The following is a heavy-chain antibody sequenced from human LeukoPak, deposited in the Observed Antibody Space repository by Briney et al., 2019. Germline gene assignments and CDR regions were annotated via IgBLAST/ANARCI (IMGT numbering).Heavy chain of an antibody. CDR1: GGSVSGYY. CDR2: VYYSGST. Sequence: PSETLSLTCVVSGGSVSGYYWGWIRRPPGRGLEWIGYVYYSGSTNYNPSFKSRITISVDTSRNQFSLQLSSVTAADTAVYYCARIHRYCSGGACYVLDNWGQGTLVAVSS. D-gene: IGHD2-15*01. CDR3: ARIHRYCSGGACYVLDN. V-gene: IGHV4-59*02. J-gene: IGHJ4*02.